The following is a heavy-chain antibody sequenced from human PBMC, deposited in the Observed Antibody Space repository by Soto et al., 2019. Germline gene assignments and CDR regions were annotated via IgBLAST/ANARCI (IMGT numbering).Heavy chain of an antibody. CDR2: IIPIFGTA. D-gene: IGHD4-4*01. Sequence: GXSVKVSCPASGGPFISYAISWVRQAPGQGLEWMGGIIPIFGTANYAQKFQGRVTMTRDTSTSTVYMGLSSLRSEDTAVYYCARPRIMTTVTTVSGYWGQGTLVTVSS. V-gene: IGHV1-69*05. CDR3: ARPRIMTTVTTVSGY. J-gene: IGHJ4*02. CDR1: GGPFISYA.